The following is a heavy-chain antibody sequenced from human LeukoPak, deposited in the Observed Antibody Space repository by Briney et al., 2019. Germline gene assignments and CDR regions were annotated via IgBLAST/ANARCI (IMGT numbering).Heavy chain of an antibody. CDR3: AKRGIVIRGILVIGYHQEAYHYDY. CDR2: ISGSGGST. Sequence: SCKVSGYTLSELSMHWVRQAPGKGLEWVSAISGSGGSTYYADSVKGRFTISRDTSLNTLYLQMTSLRAEDTAVYFCAKRGIVIRGILVIGYHQEAYHYDYWGQGVLVTVSS. J-gene: IGHJ4*02. V-gene: IGHV3-23*01. CDR1: GYTLSELS. D-gene: IGHD3-10*01.